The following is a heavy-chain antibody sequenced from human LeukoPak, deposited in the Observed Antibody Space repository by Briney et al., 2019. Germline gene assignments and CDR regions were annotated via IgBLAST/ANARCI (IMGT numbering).Heavy chain of an antibody. V-gene: IGHV3-30*19. CDR3: ASQNDYGDYIGY. D-gene: IGHD4-17*01. CDR1: GFTFSSYG. J-gene: IGHJ4*02. Sequence: HPGGSLRLSCAASGFTFSSYGMHWVRQAPGKGLEWVAVIWYDGSNKYYADSVRGRFTISRDDSKNTLNLQMNSLRAEDTAVYYCASQNDYGDYIGYWGQGTLVTVSS. CDR2: IWYDGSNK.